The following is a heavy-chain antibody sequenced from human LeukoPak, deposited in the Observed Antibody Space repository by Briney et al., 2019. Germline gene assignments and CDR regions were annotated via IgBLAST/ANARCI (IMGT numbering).Heavy chain of an antibody. Sequence: SETLSLTCTVSGGSISSYYWGWIRQPPGKGLEWIGNIYHSGSTYYNPSLKSRVTISVDTSKNQFSLKLSFVTAADTAVYYCARGPPLYNWNYGYFQHWGQGTLVTVSS. CDR2: IYHSGST. CDR1: GGSISSYY. D-gene: IGHD1-7*01. V-gene: IGHV4-38-2*02. CDR3: ARGPPLYNWNYGYFQH. J-gene: IGHJ1*01.